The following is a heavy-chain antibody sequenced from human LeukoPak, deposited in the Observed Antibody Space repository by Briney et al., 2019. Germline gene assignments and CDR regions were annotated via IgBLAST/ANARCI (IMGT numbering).Heavy chain of an antibody. CDR2: IRYDGSNK. D-gene: IGHD3-10*01. CDR1: GFTFSSYG. J-gene: IGHJ4*02. V-gene: IGHV3-30*02. CDR3: AGSGSYPKYYFDY. Sequence: GGSLRLSCAASGFTFSSYGMHWVRQAPGKGLEWVAFIRYDGSNKYYADSVKGRFTISRDNSKNTLYLQMNSLRAEDTAVYYCAGSGSYPKYYFDYWGQGTLVTVSS.